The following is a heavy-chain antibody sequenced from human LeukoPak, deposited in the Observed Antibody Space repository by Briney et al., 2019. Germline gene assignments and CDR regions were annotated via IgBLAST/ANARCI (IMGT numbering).Heavy chain of an antibody. CDR2: INHCGST. CDR3: ARVRRITMVRGVVFDP. V-gene: IGHV4-34*01. D-gene: IGHD3-10*01. Sequence: ASETLSLTCGVYGGSFSGYYWSWIRQPPGKGLEWIGEINHCGSTNYNPSLKSRVTISVDTSKNQFSLKLSSVTAADTAVYYCARVRRITMVRGVVFDPWGQGTLVTVSS. J-gene: IGHJ5*02. CDR1: GGSFSGYY.